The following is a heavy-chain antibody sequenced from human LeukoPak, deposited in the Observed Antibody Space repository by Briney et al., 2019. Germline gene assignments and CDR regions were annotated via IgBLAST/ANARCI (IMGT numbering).Heavy chain of an antibody. Sequence: PGGSLRLSCAASGFTFSSYGMHWVRQAPGKGLEWVAVIWYDGSNKYYADSVKGRFTISRDNSKNTLYLQMSSLRAEDTAVYYCARDSHVDTAMVGWFDPWGQGTLVTVSS. CDR2: IWYDGSNK. V-gene: IGHV3-33*01. D-gene: IGHD5-18*01. J-gene: IGHJ5*02. CDR1: GFTFSSYG. CDR3: ARDSHVDTAMVGWFDP.